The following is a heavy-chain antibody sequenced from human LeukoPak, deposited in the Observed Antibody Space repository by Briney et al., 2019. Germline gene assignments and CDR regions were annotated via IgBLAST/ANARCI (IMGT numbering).Heavy chain of an antibody. CDR1: GFTFISCG. CDR2: ISYGGTNK. CDR3: AKDGGRYFDY. J-gene: IGHJ4*02. V-gene: IGHV3-30*18. Sequence: PGTSLRLSCSASGFTFISCGMNWVRQAPGKGLEWVAVISYGGTNKYYAESVKGRFSVSRDNSKNTLFLQMNSLRAEDTAVYYCAKDGGRYFDYWGQGTLVTVSS. D-gene: IGHD3-16*01.